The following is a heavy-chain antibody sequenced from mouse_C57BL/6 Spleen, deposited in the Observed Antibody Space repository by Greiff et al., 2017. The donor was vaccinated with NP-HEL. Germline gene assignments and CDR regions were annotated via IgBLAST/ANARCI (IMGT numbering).Heavy chain of an antibody. J-gene: IGHJ4*01. CDR2: INPYNGGT. V-gene: IGHV1-19*01. CDR1: GYTFTDYC. Sequence: EVQLQQSGPVLVKPGASVKMSCKASGYTFTDYCMNWVKQSHGKSLEWIGVINPYNGGTSYNQKFKGKATLTVDKSSSTAYMELNSLTSEDSAVDYCARSGTTVVAGAMDYWGQGTSVTVSS. CDR3: ARSGTTVVAGAMDY. D-gene: IGHD1-1*01.